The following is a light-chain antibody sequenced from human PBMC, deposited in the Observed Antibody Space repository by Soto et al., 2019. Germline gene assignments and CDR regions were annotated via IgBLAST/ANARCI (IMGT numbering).Light chain of an antibody. CDR3: AAWDDSLNGHV. V-gene: IGLV1-44*01. CDR1: SSNIGTSS. J-gene: IGLJ1*01. Sequence: QSVLTQPHSASGTPGQRVTISCSGSSSNIGTSSVHWFQQLPGTAPKLLISTTNQRPSEVPERFSGSKSGTSASLAISGLQSEDEADYYCAAWDDSLNGHVFGTGTKLTVL. CDR2: TTN.